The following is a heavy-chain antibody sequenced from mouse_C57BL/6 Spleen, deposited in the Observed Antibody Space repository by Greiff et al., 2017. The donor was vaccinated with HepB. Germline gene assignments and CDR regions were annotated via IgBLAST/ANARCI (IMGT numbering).Heavy chain of an antibody. CDR1: GFNIKDDY. V-gene: IGHV14-4*01. Sequence: VQLQQSGAELVRPGASVKLSCTASGFNIKDDYMHWVKQRPEQGLEWIGWIDPENGDPEYASKFQGKATITADTSSNTAYLQLSSLTSEDTAVYYCTTSLYYGSSSWYFDVWGTGTTVTVSS. J-gene: IGHJ1*03. D-gene: IGHD1-1*01. CDR3: TTSLYYGSSSWYFDV. CDR2: IDPENGDP.